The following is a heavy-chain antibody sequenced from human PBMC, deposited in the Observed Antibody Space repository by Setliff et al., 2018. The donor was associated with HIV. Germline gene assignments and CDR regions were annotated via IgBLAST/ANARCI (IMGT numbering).Heavy chain of an antibody. V-gene: IGHV4-39*01. J-gene: IGHJ3*02. D-gene: IGHD5-18*01. CDR3: ARPRYTYGTPPAFDI. Sequence: SETLSLTCSVSGGSIRSGSYYWGWIRQPPGKGLEWIGSINYRGNTYYNPSLKSRAAISVDTSKNQISLKLSSVTAADTAVYYCARPRYTYGTPPAFDIWGRGTVVTVSS. CDR2: INYRGNT. CDR1: GGSIRSGSYY.